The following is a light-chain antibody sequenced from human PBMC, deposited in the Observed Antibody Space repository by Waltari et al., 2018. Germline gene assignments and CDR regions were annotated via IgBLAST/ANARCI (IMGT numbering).Light chain of an antibody. CDR2: AAT. V-gene: IGKV1-39*01. CDR3: QQYGSSQGT. Sequence: DIQMTQSPSSLSASVGDRVTITCRASQSIASYLNWYQKKPGEAPKVLIFAATSLQSGVPSRFSGSGSGTDFTLTISRLEPEDFAVYYCQQYGSSQGTFGQGTKVEIK. CDR1: QSIASY. J-gene: IGKJ1*01.